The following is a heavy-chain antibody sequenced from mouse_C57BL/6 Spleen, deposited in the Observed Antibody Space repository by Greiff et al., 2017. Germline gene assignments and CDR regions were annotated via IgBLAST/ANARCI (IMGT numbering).Heavy chain of an antibody. CDR1: GYTFTSYD. CDR2: IYPRDGST. D-gene: IGHD2-4*01. V-gene: IGHV1-85*01. J-gene: IGHJ3*01. Sequence: VQLQQSGPELVKPGASVKLSCKASGYTFTSYDINWVKQRPGQGLEWIGWIYPRDGSTKYNEKFKGKATLTVDTSSSTAYMELHSLTSEDSAVFFCAKGDYDAAFAYWGQGTLVTVSA. CDR3: AKGDYDAAFAY.